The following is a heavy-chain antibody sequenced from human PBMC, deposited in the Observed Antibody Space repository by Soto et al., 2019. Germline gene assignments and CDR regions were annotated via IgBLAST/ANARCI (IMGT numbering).Heavy chain of an antibody. CDR1: GFTFSSYA. Sequence: GGSLRLSCAASGFTFSSYAMSWVRQAPGKGLEWVSGISGSGGTTYYADSVKGRFTISRDNSKNTLYLQVNSLRAEDTAVYYCAKDQAAAGTIFLYFQDWSQVTLVTVSS. D-gene: IGHD6-13*01. CDR3: AKDQAAAGTIFLYFQD. V-gene: IGHV3-23*01. J-gene: IGHJ1*01. CDR2: ISGSGGTT.